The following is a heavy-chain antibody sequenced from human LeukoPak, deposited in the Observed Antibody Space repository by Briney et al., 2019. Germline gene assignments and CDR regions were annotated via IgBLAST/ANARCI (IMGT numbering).Heavy chain of an antibody. CDR2: ISGSGGST. CDR1: GFTFSSYG. D-gene: IGHD3-22*01. V-gene: IGHV3-23*01. Sequence: QSGGSLRLSCAASGFTFSSYGMSWVRQAPGKGLEWVSAISGSGGSTYYADSVKGRFTISRDNSKNTLYLQMNSLRAEDTAVYYCATTYYYDSSGYYPAEYFQHWGQGTLVTVSS. CDR3: ATTYYYDSSGYYPAEYFQH. J-gene: IGHJ1*01.